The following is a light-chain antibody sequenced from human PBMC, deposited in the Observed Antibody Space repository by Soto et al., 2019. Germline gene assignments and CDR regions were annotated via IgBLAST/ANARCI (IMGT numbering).Light chain of an antibody. Sequence: EIVLTQSPGTLSLSPGDRATLSCRASQSVSSTFLAWYQQKPGQAPRLLIYGASSRATGIPDRFSGSGSGTDFTLTISRLEPEDFAVYYCQQYGSPPPITFGQGTRLEIK. V-gene: IGKV3-20*01. CDR2: GAS. CDR1: QSVSSTF. J-gene: IGKJ5*01. CDR3: QQYGSPPPIT.